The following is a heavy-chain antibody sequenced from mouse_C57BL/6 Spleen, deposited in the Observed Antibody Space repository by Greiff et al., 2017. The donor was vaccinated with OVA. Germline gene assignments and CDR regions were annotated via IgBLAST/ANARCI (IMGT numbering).Heavy chain of an antibody. V-gene: IGHV1-15*01. Sequence: VQLQQSGAELVRPGASVTLSCKASGYTFTDYEMHWVKQTPVHGLEWIGAIDPETGGTAYNQKFKGKAILTADKSSSTAYMELRSLTSEDSAVDYCTRREGFAYWGQGTLVTVSA. CDR2: IDPETGGT. CDR1: GYTFTDYE. CDR3: TRREGFAY. J-gene: IGHJ3*01.